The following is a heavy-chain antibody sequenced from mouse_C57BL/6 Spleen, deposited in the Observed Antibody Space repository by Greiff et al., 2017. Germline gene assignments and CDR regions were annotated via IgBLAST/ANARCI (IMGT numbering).Heavy chain of an antibody. CDR3: ARVAYGNGFDY. J-gene: IGHJ2*01. V-gene: IGHV1-69*01. CDR1: GYTFTSYW. D-gene: IGHD2-1*01. CDR2: IDPSDSYT. Sequence: QVQLQQPGAELVMPGASVKLSCKASGYTFTSYWMHWVKQRPGQGLEWIGEIDPSDSYTNYNQKFKGKSTLTVDKSSSTAYMQLSSLTSEDSAVYYCARVAYGNGFDYWGQGTTLTVSS.